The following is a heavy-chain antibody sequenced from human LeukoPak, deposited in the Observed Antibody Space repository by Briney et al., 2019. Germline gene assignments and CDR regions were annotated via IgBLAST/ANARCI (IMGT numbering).Heavy chain of an antibody. CDR2: ISSSSSTI. CDR3: ARAKRNGFDI. CDR1: GFTFSTYS. Sequence: PGGSLRLSCAASGFTFSTYSVNWVRQAPGKGLEWVSYISSSSSTIYYAGSAKGRFTISRDNAMNSVYLQMNSLRAEDTAVYYCARAKRNGFDIWGQGTMVTVSS. J-gene: IGHJ3*02. V-gene: IGHV3-48*01.